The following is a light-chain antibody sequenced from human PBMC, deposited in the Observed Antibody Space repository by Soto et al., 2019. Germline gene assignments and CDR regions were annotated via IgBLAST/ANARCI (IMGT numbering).Light chain of an antibody. CDR3: NSYTSSSTRV. CDR1: SSDVGGYNY. J-gene: IGLJ1*01. Sequence: LTQPASVSGSPGQSITISCTGTSSDVGGYNYVSWYQQHPGKAPKLMIYEVSNRPSGVSNRFSGSKYGNTASLTISGLQTEDEADYYCNSYTSSSTRVFGTGTRSPS. CDR2: EVS. V-gene: IGLV2-14*01.